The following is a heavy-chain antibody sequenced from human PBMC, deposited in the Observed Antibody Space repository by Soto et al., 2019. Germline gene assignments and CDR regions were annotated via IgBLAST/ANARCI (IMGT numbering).Heavy chain of an antibody. V-gene: IGHV3-30*03. CDR1: GFTFSSYG. CDR3: ASGTITLLAVITSPFDF. CDR2: ILYDGANK. J-gene: IGHJ4*02. Sequence: VGSLRLSCAASGFTFSSYGMHWVRQAPGKGLQWVAIILYDGANKYYADSVKGRFTISRDNSKNMLYLQMDSLRDEDTAVYYCASGTITLLAVITSPFDFWGQGILVTVSS. D-gene: IGHD3-3*01.